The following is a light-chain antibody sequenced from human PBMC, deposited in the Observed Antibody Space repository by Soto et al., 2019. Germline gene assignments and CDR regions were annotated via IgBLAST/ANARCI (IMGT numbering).Light chain of an antibody. CDR3: QQYYTTRT. J-gene: IGKJ1*01. CDR1: QSVLYSSNNKNY. Sequence: DIVLTQSPDSLAVSLGERATINCKSSQSVLYSSNNKNYLAWYQQKPGQPPKLLIYWVSTRESGVPDRFSGSGSGTDFTLTISSLQAEDVAVYYCQQYYTTRTFGQGTKVEIK. V-gene: IGKV4-1*01. CDR2: WVS.